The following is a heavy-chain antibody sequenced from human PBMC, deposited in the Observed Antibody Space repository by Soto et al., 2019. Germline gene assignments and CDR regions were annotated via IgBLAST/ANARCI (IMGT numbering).Heavy chain of an antibody. CDR3: ARLNLDYSNYYYMDV. Sequence: SETLSLTCAVYGGSFSGYYWSWIRQPPGKGLEWIGEINHSGSTNYNPSLKSRVTISVDTSKNQFSLKLSSVTAADTAVYYCARLNLDYSNYYYMDVWGKGTTVTVSS. CDR2: INHSGST. D-gene: IGHD4-4*01. CDR1: GGSFSGYY. V-gene: IGHV4-34*01. J-gene: IGHJ6*03.